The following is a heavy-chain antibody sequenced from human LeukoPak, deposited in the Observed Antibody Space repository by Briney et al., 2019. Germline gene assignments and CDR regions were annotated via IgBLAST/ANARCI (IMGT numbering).Heavy chain of an antibody. J-gene: IGHJ4*02. D-gene: IGHD3-3*01. Sequence: SETLSLTCTVSGGSISSYYWSWIRQPPGKGLEWIGYIYYSGSTNYNPSLKSRVTISVDTSKNQFSLKLSSVTAADTAVYYCARWEIYYDFWSGPPYFDYWGRGTLVTVSS. CDR3: ARWEIYYDFWSGPPYFDY. V-gene: IGHV4-59*01. CDR2: IYYSGST. CDR1: GGSISSYY.